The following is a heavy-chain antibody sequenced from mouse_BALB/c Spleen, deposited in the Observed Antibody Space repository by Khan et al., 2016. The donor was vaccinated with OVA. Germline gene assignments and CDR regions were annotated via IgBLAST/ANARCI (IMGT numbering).Heavy chain of an antibody. CDR3: PRSIRLYFDY. CDR2: IDPENGNT. D-gene: IGHD2-3*01. V-gene: IGHV14-1*02. CDR1: GFNIKDYY. Sequence: VRLQQSGTELVRLGALVRLSCTASGFNIKDYYIQWVRQRPDQGLEWIGWIDPENGNTIYDPTFQGKARITADTYSNTAYLQLSSLTSEDAAVYYWPRSIRLYFDYWGQGTTLTVSS. J-gene: IGHJ2*01.